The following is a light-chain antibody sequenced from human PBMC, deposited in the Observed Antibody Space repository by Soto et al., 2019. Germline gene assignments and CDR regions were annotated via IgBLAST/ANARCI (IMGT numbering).Light chain of an antibody. CDR3: SSHAGSYIPYV. J-gene: IGLJ1*01. CDR1: SSDVGGYNY. V-gene: IGLV2-11*01. Sequence: QSALTQPRSVSGSPGQSVTISCTGTSSDVGGYNYVSWYQQHPGKAPKLIIYDVSKRPSGVPDRFSGSKSGNTASLTVSGLQAEDEADYYCSSHAGSYIPYVFGTGTKLTVL. CDR2: DVS.